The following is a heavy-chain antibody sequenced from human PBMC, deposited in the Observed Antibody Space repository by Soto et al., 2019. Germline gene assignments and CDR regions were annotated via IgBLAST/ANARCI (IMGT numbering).Heavy chain of an antibody. CDR2: IWYDGSNK. CDR3: AREVAVVPAAMYYYYGMDV. CDR1: GFTFSSYC. Sequence: GGSLRLSCAASGFTFSSYCMHWVRQAPGKGLEWVAVIWYDGSNKYYADSVKGRFTISRDNSKNTLYLQMNSLRAEDTAVYYCAREVAVVPAAMYYYYGMDVWGQGTTVTVSS. J-gene: IGHJ6*02. D-gene: IGHD2-2*01. V-gene: IGHV3-33*01.